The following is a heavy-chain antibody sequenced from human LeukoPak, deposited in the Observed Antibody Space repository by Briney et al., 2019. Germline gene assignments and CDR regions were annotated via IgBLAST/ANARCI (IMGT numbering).Heavy chain of an antibody. J-gene: IGHJ5*02. CDR3: ARDPLQYSSGWYYVSAGSGFDP. CDR1: GGSISSYY. D-gene: IGHD6-19*01. Sequence: PSETLSLTCTVSGGSISSYYWSWIRQPPGKGLEWIGYIYYSGSTNYNPSLKSRVTISVDTSKNQFSLKLSSVTAADTAVYYCARDPLQYSSGWYYVSAGSGFDPWGQGTLVTVSS. V-gene: IGHV4-59*01. CDR2: IYYSGST.